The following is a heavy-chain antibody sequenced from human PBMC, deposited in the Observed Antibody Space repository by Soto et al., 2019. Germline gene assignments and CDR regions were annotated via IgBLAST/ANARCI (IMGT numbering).Heavy chain of an antibody. V-gene: IGHV4-31*03. D-gene: IGHD3-10*01. Sequence: QVQLQESGPGLVKPSQTLSLTCTVSGGSISSGGYYWRWIRQHPGKGLEWIGYIYYSGSTYYNPSLKSRVTISVDTSKNQFALKLSSVTAADTAVYYCARVRSKYYYGSGSYYDYYYYYMDVWGKGTTVTVSS. J-gene: IGHJ6*03. CDR2: IYYSGST. CDR3: ARVRSKYYYGSGSYYDYYYYYMDV. CDR1: GGSISSGGYY.